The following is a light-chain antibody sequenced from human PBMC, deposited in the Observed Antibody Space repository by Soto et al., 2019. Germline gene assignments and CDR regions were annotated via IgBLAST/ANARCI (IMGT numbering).Light chain of an antibody. V-gene: IGLV1-44*01. J-gene: IGLJ1*01. CDR1: SSNLGDNT. Sequence: QSVLTQPPSASGTPGQRVTISCSTSSSNLGDNTVNWYQHVPGTAPKLLIYSYDQRPSGVPDRFSGSRSGTSASLAISGLQSGDEADYFCAAWEPTLDVYVFGTGTKLTAL. CDR3: AAWEPTLDVYV. CDR2: SYD.